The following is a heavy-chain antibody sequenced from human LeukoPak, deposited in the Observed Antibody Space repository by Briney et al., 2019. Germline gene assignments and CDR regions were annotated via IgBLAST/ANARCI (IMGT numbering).Heavy chain of an antibody. J-gene: IGHJ4*02. CDR3: ASHDSSGYIFDY. Sequence: GASVKVSCKASGYTFTGYYMHRVRQAPGQGLEWMGWINPNSGGTNYAQKFQGRVTMTRDTSISTAYMELSSLRSDDTAVYYCASHDSSGYIFDYWGQGTLVTVSS. D-gene: IGHD3-22*01. CDR1: GYTFTGYY. CDR2: INPNSGGT. V-gene: IGHV1-2*02.